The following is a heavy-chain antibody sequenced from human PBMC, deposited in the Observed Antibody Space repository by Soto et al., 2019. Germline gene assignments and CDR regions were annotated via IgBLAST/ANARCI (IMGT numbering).Heavy chain of an antibody. J-gene: IGHJ6*02. CDR1: GFTFSSYG. CDR2: ISCDGSNK. CDR3: AKDLYGSGSGREVGMDV. D-gene: IGHD3-10*01. Sequence: QVQLVESGGGVVQPGRSLRLSCAASGFTFSSYGMHWVRQAPGKGLEWVAVISCDGSNKYYADSVKGRFTISRDNSKNTLYLQMNSLRAEDTAVYYCAKDLYGSGSGREVGMDVWGQGTTVTVSS. V-gene: IGHV3-30*18.